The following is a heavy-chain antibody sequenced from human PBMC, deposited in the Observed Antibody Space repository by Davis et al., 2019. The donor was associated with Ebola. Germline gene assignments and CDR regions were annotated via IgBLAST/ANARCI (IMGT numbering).Heavy chain of an antibody. D-gene: IGHD6-6*01. CDR3: AKGGGTSSSDFRRT. V-gene: IGHV3-23*01. CDR1: GFTFSSYA. J-gene: IGHJ5*02. CDR2: LGLSADT. Sequence: GESLKISCAASGFTFSSYAMSWVRRAPGKGLEWVSALGLSADTYYADSVKGRFTISRDNSKNTLHLQMNRLRVEDTAIYYCAKGGGTSSSDFRRTWGQGTLVTVSS.